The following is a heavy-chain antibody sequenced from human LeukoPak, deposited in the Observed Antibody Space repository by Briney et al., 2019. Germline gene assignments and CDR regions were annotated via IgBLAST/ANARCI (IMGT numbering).Heavy chain of an antibody. Sequence: RASVKVSCKVSGYTLIELSMNWARQAPGKGLEWMGGFDPEDGETIYAQKFQGRVTMTEDTSTNTVYMELSSLRSEDTAVYYCATPASNYVWGGAFDVWGQGTRVTVSS. CDR3: ATPASNYVWGGAFDV. V-gene: IGHV1-24*01. CDR1: GYTLIELS. J-gene: IGHJ3*01. D-gene: IGHD3-16*01. CDR2: FDPEDGET.